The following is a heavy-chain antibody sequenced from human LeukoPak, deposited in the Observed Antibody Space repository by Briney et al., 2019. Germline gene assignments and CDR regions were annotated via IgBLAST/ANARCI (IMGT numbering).Heavy chain of an antibody. D-gene: IGHD4-23*01. CDR1: GGSISSYY. CDR3: ARVDYGGNSGPDY. V-gene: IGHV4-59*01. Sequence: SETLSLTCTVSGGSISSYYWSWIRQPPGKGLEWIGYICYSGSTNYNPSLKSRVTISVDTSKNQFSLKLSSVTAADTAVYYCARVDYGGNSGPDYWGQGTLVTVSS. J-gene: IGHJ4*02. CDR2: ICYSGST.